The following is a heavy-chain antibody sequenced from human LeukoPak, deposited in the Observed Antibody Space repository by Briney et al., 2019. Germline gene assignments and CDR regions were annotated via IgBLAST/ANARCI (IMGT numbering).Heavy chain of an antibody. CDR1: GFTFINYA. D-gene: IGHD5-18*01. V-gene: IGHV3-23*01. CDR2: ISSSGVGT. J-gene: IGHJ4*02. Sequence: PVGSLRLSCVTSGFTFINYAMSWVRQAPGKGLEWVSSISSSGVGTHYADSVKGRFTISRDNSKNTLYLQMNSLRAEDTAVYYCARGTAMVLWGQGTLVTVSS. CDR3: ARGTAMVL.